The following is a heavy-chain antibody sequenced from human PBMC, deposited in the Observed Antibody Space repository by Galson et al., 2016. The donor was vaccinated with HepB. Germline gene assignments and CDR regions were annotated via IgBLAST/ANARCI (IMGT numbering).Heavy chain of an antibody. CDR2: ISASGGST. Sequence: SLRLSCAVSGFIFSSYDMSWVRQAPGKGLEWVSGISASGGSTFFADSVKGRFTISRDSSKNTLSLQMNSLRAEDTAVYYCARHQDIVLMMYAAFDYWGQGILVTVSS. CDR1: GFIFSSYD. J-gene: IGHJ4*02. V-gene: IGHV3-23*01. CDR3: ARHQDIVLMMYAAFDY. D-gene: IGHD2-8*01.